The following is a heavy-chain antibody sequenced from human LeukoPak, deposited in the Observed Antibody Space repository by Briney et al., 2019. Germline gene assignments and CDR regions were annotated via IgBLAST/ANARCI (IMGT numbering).Heavy chain of an antibody. V-gene: IGHV4-34*01. D-gene: IGHD2/OR15-2a*01. Sequence: SETLSLTCAVYGGSFSGYYWSWIRQPPGKGLEWIGEINHRGSTNYNPSLKSRVTISVDTSKNQFSLKLSSVTAADTAVYYCARADSQTTTLFDYWGQGTLVTVSS. CDR2: INHRGST. J-gene: IGHJ4*02. CDR3: ARADSQTTTLFDY. CDR1: GGSFSGYY.